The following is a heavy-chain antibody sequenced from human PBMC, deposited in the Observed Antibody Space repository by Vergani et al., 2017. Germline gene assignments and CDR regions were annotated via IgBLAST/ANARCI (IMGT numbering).Heavy chain of an antibody. CDR1: GFTFSSYA. J-gene: IGHJ5*02. CDR3: AKRYCSGGSCYP. V-gene: IGHV3-23*01. D-gene: IGHD2-15*01. CDR2: ISGSGGST. Sequence: EVQLLESGGGLVQPGGSLRLSCAASGFTFSSYAMSWVRQAPGKGPEWVSAISGSGGSTYYADSVKGRFTISRDNSKNTLYLQMNSLRAEDTAVYYCAKRYCSGGSCYPWGQGTLGNVSS.